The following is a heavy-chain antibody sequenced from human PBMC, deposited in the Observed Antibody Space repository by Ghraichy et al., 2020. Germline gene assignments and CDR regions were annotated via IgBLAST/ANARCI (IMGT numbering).Heavy chain of an antibody. J-gene: IGHJ6*02. CDR2: IKQDGNEK. CDR3: ARPRQPYYYYAMDV. V-gene: IGHV3-7*01. CDR1: GFSLSNFW. Sequence: GGSLRLSCAASGFSLSNFWMSWVCQAQGKGLEWVANIKQDGNEKYCVDSVKGRFTISRDNAKNSLFLQMNSLRAEDTAVYYCARPRQPYYYYAMDVWGQGTTVTVSS. D-gene: IGHD1-1*01.